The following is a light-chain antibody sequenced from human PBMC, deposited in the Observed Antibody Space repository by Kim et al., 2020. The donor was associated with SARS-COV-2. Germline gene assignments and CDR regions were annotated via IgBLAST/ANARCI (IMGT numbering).Light chain of an antibody. CDR2: AAS. Sequence: VSPGKQSTLYRRASQSVSTNLAWYQQKPGQAPRVLIFAASTSASGIPARFSGGGSGTEFTLTISSLQSEYFSFYYCQQYHNWPLTFGGGTKVDIK. J-gene: IGKJ4*01. CDR3: QQYHNWPLT. CDR1: QSVSTN. V-gene: IGKV3-15*01.